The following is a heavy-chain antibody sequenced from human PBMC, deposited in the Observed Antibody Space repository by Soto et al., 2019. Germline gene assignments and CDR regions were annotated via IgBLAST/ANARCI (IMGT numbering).Heavy chain of an antibody. J-gene: IGHJ4*02. Sequence: PGGSLRLSCAASGFTFSSYGMHWVRQAPGKGLEWVAVISYDGSNKYYADSVKGRFTISRDNSKNTMYLQMNSLRAEDTAVYYCAKDRSGYGCYVGPPPLDYWGQGTLVTVSS. V-gene: IGHV3-30*18. D-gene: IGHD6-25*01. CDR3: AKDRSGYGCYVGPPPLDY. CDR1: GFTFSSYG. CDR2: ISYDGSNK.